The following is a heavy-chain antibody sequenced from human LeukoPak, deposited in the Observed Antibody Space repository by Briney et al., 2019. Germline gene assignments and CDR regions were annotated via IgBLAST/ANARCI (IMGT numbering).Heavy chain of an antibody. CDR2: IYYTGST. CDR1: GGSISSSSYY. D-gene: IGHD6-19*01. CDR3: ARNYTGDSRGWYIGLY. V-gene: IGHV4-39*01. Sequence: SETLSLTCTVSGGSISSSSYYWGWIRQPPGKGLEWIGSIYYTGSTYYNPSLKSRVTISVDTSKNQFSLKLSSVTAADTAVYYCARNYTGDSRGWYIGLYWGQGTLVTVSS. J-gene: IGHJ4*02.